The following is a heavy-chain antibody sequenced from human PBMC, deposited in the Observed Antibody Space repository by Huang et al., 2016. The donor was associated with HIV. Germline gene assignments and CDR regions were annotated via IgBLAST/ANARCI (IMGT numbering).Heavy chain of an antibody. Sequence: QVQLQESGPGLLKPSETLSLTCTVSGVSMSSHYWSWLRQPPGKGLEWIANIHHSGSTKSSPSLNSRVTMSIDTSKKQWSLTLSAVTPADTAVYYCAREDVQWRIQGGEYFHHWGQGTLVTVFS. CDR2: IHHSGST. CDR3: AREDVQWRIQGGEYFHH. CDR1: GVSMSSHY. D-gene: IGHD5-18*01. J-gene: IGHJ1*01. V-gene: IGHV4-59*11.